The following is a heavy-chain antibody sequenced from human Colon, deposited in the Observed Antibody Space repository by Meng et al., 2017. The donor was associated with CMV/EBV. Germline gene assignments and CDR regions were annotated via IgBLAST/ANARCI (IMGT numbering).Heavy chain of an antibody. CDR2: IYYSGST. V-gene: IGHV4-59*01. CDR1: GGSISSYY. CDR3: ASVSAAAGTFPYYYYGMDV. Sequence: SETLSLTCTVSGGSISSYYWSWIRQPPGKGLEWIGYIYYSGSTNYNPSLKSRVTISVDTSKNQFSLKLSSVTAADTAVYYCASVSAAAGTFPYYYYGMDVWGQGTTVTVSS. J-gene: IGHJ6*02. D-gene: IGHD6-13*01.